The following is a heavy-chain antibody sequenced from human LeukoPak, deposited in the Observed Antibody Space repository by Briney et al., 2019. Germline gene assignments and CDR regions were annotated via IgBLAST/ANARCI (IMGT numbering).Heavy chain of an antibody. Sequence: ASVKVSCKASGYTFTSYAMRWVRQAPGQRLEWMGWINAGNGNTKYSQKFQGRVTITRDTSASTAYMELSSLRSEDTAVYYCARDAATFYYFSPWGQGTLVTVSS. V-gene: IGHV1-3*01. CDR1: GYTFTSYA. J-gene: IGHJ5*02. CDR3: ARDAATFYYFSP. CDR2: INAGNGNT. D-gene: IGHD6-25*01.